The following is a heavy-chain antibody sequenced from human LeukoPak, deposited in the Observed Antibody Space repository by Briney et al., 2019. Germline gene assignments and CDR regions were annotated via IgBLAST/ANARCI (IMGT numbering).Heavy chain of an antibody. Sequence: SETLSLTCTVSGDSISSAYFWGWIRQPPGKGLEWIGYIYYSGSTYYNPSLKSRVTISVDTSKNQFSLKLSSVTAADTAVYYCARVYGGYTSNWGQGTLVTVSS. CDR2: IYYSGST. CDR1: GDSISSAYF. V-gene: IGHV4-38-2*02. J-gene: IGHJ4*02. CDR3: ARVYGGYTSN. D-gene: IGHD5-18*01.